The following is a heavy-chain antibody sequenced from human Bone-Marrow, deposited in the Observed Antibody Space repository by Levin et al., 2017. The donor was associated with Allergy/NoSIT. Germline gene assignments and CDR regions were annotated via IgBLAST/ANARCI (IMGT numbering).Heavy chain of an antibody. CDR3: AKATYSGSYFADY. Sequence: LGESLKISCVAAGFRFSTYGMHWVRQSPVRGLEWVAAISSDERNQHYTDSVKGRFTISRDNSKNTLFLQMNSLTPDDTALYYCAKATYSGSYFADYWGQGTLVTVSS. J-gene: IGHJ4*02. D-gene: IGHD1-26*01. CDR2: ISSDERNQ. V-gene: IGHV3-30*18. CDR1: GFRFSTYG.